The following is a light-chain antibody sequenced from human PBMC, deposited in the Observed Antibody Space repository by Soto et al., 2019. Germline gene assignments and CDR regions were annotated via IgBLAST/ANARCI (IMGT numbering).Light chain of an antibody. CDR1: SSNIGNNY. J-gene: IGLJ2*01. CDR2: DNN. V-gene: IGLV1-51*01. Sequence: QSALTQPPSVSAAPGQKVTISCSGSSSNIGNNYVSWYQQFPGTAPKLLIYDNNKRPSGIPDRFSGSKSGTSATLSITGLQTGDEADYYCGTWDSSLTTGGVFGGGTQLTVL. CDR3: GTWDSSLTTGGV.